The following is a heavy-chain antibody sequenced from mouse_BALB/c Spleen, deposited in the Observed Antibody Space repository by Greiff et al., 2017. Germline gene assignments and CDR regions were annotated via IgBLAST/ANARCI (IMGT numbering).Heavy chain of an antibody. Sequence: EVNVVESGGGLVQPGGSLRLSCATSGFTFSDFYMEWVRQPPGKRLEWIAASRNKANDYTTEYSASVKGRFIVSRDTSQSILYLQMNALRAEDTAIYYCARDAGRAYYGNFYYAMDYWGQGTSVTVSS. CDR3: ARDAGRAYYGNFYYAMDY. J-gene: IGHJ4*01. D-gene: IGHD2-10*01. V-gene: IGHV7-1*02. CDR1: GFTFSDFY. CDR2: SRNKANDYTT.